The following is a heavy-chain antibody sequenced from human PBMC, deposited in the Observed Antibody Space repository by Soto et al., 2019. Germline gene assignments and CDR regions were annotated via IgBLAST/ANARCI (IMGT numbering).Heavy chain of an antibody. Sequence: EVQLLESGGGLVQPGGSLRLSCAASGFTFSSYAMSWVRQAPGKGLEWVSVVSGSAGSTYYADSVKGRFTISRDNSKNTLYLQMNSLRAEGTAVYYCAKDASSGITSFDSWGRGTVVTVSS. CDR2: VSGSAGST. D-gene: IGHD3-3*01. CDR1: GFTFSSYA. V-gene: IGHV3-23*01. J-gene: IGHJ2*01. CDR3: AKDASSGITSFDS.